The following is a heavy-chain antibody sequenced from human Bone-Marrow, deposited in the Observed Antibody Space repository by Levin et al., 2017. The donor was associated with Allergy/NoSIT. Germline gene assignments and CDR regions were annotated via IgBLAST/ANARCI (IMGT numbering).Heavy chain of an antibody. CDR1: GFTFSSYE. CDR2: ISSSGSTI. D-gene: IGHD4-11*01. CDR3: ARDSGRDYTDQFDY. Sequence: GGSLRLSCAASGFTFSSYEMNWVRQAPGKGLEWVSYISSSGSTIYYADSVKGRFTISRDNAKNSLYLQMNSLRAEDTAVYYCARDSGRDYTDQFDYWGQGTLVTVSS. J-gene: IGHJ4*02. V-gene: IGHV3-48*03.